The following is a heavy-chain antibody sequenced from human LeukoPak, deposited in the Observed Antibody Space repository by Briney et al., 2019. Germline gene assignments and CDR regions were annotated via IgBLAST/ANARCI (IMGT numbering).Heavy chain of an antibody. CDR3: AKADSARGVTLRSTIDY. V-gene: IGHV3-23*01. D-gene: IGHD2-21*02. CDR2: ISGSGGST. CDR1: GFTFSSYA. J-gene: IGHJ4*02. Sequence: GGSLRLSCAASGFTFSSYAMSWVRQAPGKGLEWASAISGSGGSTYYADSVKGRFTISRDNSKNTLYLQMNSLRGEDTAVYYCAKADSARGVTLRSTIDYWGQGTLVTVSS.